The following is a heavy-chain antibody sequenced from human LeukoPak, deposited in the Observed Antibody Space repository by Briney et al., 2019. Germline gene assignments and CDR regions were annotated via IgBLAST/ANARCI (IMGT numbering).Heavy chain of an antibody. CDR1: GFTFSSYA. D-gene: IGHD5-12*01. Sequence: GGSLRLSCAASGFTFSSYAMHWVRQAPGKGLEHVSAIRSNGGSTYYVNFVKGRFNISRDNSKNTLYLQMGGLRAEDTAVYYCARGQRGYSGYDWNYYYYYMDVWGKGTTVTVSS. CDR2: IRSNGGST. CDR3: ARGQRGYSGYDWNYYYYYMDV. V-gene: IGHV3-64*01. J-gene: IGHJ6*03.